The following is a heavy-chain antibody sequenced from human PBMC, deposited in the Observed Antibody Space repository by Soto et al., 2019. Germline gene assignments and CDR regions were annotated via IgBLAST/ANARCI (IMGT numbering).Heavy chain of an antibody. CDR1: GGTFSSYA. Sequence: SVKVSCKASGGTFSSYAISWVRQAPGQGLEWMGGIIPIFGTANYAQKFQGRVTITADESTSTAYMELSSLRSEDTAVYYCARGSPGIAAAGLPIDYWGQGTLVTVSS. J-gene: IGHJ4*02. V-gene: IGHV1-69*13. D-gene: IGHD6-13*01. CDR3: ARGSPGIAAAGLPIDY. CDR2: IIPIFGTA.